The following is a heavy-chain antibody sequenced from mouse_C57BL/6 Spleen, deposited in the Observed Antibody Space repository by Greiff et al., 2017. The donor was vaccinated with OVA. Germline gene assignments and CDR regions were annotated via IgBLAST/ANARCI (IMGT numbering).Heavy chain of an antibody. CDR3: ARSGLDYAMDY. CDR1: GYTFTDYY. V-gene: IGHV1-26*01. CDR2: INPNNGGT. D-gene: IGHD4-1*01. J-gene: IGHJ4*01. Sequence: EVKLQQSGPELVKPGASVKISCKASGYTFTDYYMNWVKQSHGKSLEWIGDINPNNGGTSYNQKFKGKATLTVDKSSSTAYMELRSLTSEDSAVYYCARSGLDYAMDYWGQGTSVTVSS.